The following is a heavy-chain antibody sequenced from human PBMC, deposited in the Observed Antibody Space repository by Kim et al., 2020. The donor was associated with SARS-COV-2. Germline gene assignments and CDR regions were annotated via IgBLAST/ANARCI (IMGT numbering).Heavy chain of an antibody. CDR3: SKSSDFICGKNGFNSFD. J-gene: IGHJ4*01. V-gene: IGHV3-NL1*01. D-gene: IGHD3-16*01. CDR1: GFTFNSYN. CDR2: ISSGGSNK. Sequence: GGSLRLSCAASGFTFNSYNMNWLRQAPGKGLEWVSAISSGGSNKYYADFLKGRFTVSRDSYNNTIYLQMSSLTPDDTALYYCSKSSDFICGKNGFNSFD.